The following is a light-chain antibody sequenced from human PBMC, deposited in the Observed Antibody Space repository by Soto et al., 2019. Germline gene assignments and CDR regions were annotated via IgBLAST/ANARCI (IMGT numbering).Light chain of an antibody. Sequence: EIVLTQSPGALSLSPGERATLSCRTSQSVSTNYLAWYQEKPGQAPRLLIYGASRRATGIPDRFSGSESWTDFTLTISRREPEDFPVYYCQHYGRSPPTWTFGQGTKVEIK. CDR2: GAS. CDR3: QHYGRSPPTWT. CDR1: QSVSTNY. V-gene: IGKV3-20*01. J-gene: IGKJ1*01.